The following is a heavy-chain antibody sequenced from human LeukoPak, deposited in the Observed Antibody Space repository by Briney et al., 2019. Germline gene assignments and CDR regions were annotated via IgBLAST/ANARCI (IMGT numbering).Heavy chain of an antibody. V-gene: IGHV3-23*01. CDR3: AKEYVGRVPDAFDI. Sequence: PGGSLRLSCAASGFTFSSYAMTWVRQAPGKGLEWVSGISGSGDYTYYADSVKGRFTISRDNSKNMLYLQINSLRTEDTAVYHCAKEYVGRVPDAFDIWGQGTMVTVSS. D-gene: IGHD6-19*01. CDR1: GFTFSSYA. CDR2: ISGSGDYT. J-gene: IGHJ3*02.